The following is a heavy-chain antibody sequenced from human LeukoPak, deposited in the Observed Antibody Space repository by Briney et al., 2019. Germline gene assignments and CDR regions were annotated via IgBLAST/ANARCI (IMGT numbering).Heavy chain of an antibody. Sequence: GGSLRLSCAASGFSFSTSPMSWVRQPPGKGLEWVSAMNNGPGATFYRDSVRGRLTISRDDSKSTLYLQMNSLKTEDTAVYYCTRAGYSSSWSQGHHQYYYMDVWGKGTTVTVSS. CDR2: MNNGPGAT. CDR3: TRAGYSSSWSQGHHQYYYMDV. CDR1: GFSFSTSP. D-gene: IGHD6-13*01. V-gene: IGHV3-23*01. J-gene: IGHJ6*03.